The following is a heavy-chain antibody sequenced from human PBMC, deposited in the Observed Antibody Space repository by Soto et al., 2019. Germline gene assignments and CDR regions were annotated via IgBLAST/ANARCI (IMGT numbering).Heavy chain of an antibody. CDR1: GFTFSSYG. D-gene: IGHD3-16*02. J-gene: IGHJ6*02. Sequence: VGSLRLSCAASGFTFSSYGMHWVRQAPGKGLEWVAVIWYDGSNKYYADSVKGRFTISRDNSKNTLYLQMNSLRAEDTAVYYCARVEDYVWGSYRKTGHYYYGMDVWGQGTTVTVSS. CDR3: ARVEDYVWGSYRKTGHYYYGMDV. V-gene: IGHV3-33*01. CDR2: IWYDGSNK.